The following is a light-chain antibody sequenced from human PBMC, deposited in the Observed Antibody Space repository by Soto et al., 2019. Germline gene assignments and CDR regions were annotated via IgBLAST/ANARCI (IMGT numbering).Light chain of an antibody. V-gene: IGKV1-39*01. CDR3: QQSYTAPFT. Sequence: DIQMTQSPSSLSASVGDRVTITCRASQSISSYLNWYQQKPGKAPNLLISGASTLQRGVPSRFSGSGSGTTFTLTITSLQPDDFAIYFCQQSYTAPFTFGPGTKVEIK. CDR2: GAS. J-gene: IGKJ3*01. CDR1: QSISSY.